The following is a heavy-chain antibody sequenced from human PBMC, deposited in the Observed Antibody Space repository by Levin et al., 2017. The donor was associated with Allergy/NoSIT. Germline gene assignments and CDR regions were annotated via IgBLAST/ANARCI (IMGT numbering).Heavy chain of an antibody. V-gene: IGHV4-59*03. J-gene: IGHJ4*02. CDR2: IYYSGST. CDR1: GGSISGSF. Sequence: SETLSLTCTVSGGSISGSFWSWIRQPPGNGLEWIGSIYYSGSTDYNPSLKSRVTISVDTSNNQFSLRLSSVTAADTAVYYCAKNRVGHPYWGQGTLVTVSS. D-gene: IGHD1-26*01. CDR3: AKNRVGHPY.